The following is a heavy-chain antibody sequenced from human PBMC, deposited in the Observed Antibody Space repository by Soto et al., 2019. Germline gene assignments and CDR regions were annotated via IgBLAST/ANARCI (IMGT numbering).Heavy chain of an antibody. CDR1: TFNSYS. CDR2: ISSGSAYI. D-gene: IGHD1-26*01. CDR3: TRDQGGSYDSWFDP. Sequence: EVQLVESGGGRVKPGGALRLSCTFTFNSYSLNGVRQAPGKGLEWVSSISSGSAYIKYADSVKGRFTISRDNANNLLYLQMSSLRVDDTAVYYCTRDQGGSYDSWFDPWGQGTLVTVSS. V-gene: IGHV3-21*06. J-gene: IGHJ5*02.